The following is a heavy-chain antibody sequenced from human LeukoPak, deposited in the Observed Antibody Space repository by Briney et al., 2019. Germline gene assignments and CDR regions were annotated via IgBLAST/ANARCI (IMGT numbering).Heavy chain of an antibody. CDR1: GFTFSDYG. CDR3: AKDYYGSGRPSFDY. D-gene: IGHD3-10*01. J-gene: IGHJ4*02. CDR2: IQNDGSNT. V-gene: IGHV3-30*02. Sequence: GGSLRLSCAASGFTFSDYGMNWVRQTPGKGLEWLAFIQNDGSNTFYADSVKGRFTISRDNSKNTLYLQMTSLRAEDTAVYYCAKDYYGSGRPSFDYWGQGTLVTVSS.